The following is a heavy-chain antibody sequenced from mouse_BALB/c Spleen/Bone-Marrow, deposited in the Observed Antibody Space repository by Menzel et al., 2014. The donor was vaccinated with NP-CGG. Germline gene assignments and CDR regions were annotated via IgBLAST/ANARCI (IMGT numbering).Heavy chain of an antibody. CDR2: IDPANGNT. D-gene: IGHD1-1*01. J-gene: IGHJ2*01. CDR1: GFNIXDTY. V-gene: IGHV14-3*02. CDR3: ASYYYGHYFDY. Sequence: EVMLVESGAELVKPGASVKLSCTASGFNIXDTYMHWVKQRPEQGLEWIGRIDPANGNTKYDPKFQGKATITADTSSNTAYLQLSSLTSEDTAVYYCASYYYGHYFDYWGQGTTLTVSS.